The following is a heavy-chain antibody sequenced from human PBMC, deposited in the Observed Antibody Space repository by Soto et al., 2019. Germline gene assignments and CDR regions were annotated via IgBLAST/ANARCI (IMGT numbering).Heavy chain of an antibody. V-gene: IGHV3-48*01. D-gene: IGHD2-2*01. CDR3: ADDCSSTSCY. CDR2: ISSSSSTI. J-gene: IGHJ3*01. Sequence: GGSLRLSCAASGFTFSSYSMNWVRQAPGKGLEWVSYISSSSSTIYYADSVKGRFTISRDNAKNSLYLQMNSLRAEDTAVYYCADDCSSTSCYWGQGTMVTVSS. CDR1: GFTFSSYS.